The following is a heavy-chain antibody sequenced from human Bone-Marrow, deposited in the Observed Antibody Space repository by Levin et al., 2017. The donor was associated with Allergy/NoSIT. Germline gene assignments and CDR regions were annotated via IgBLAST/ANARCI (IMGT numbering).Heavy chain of an antibody. CDR3: ARAVVTGSTWGAADF. D-gene: IGHD2-21*02. CDR1: GGSINDDQYY. CDR2: IYYNGNA. V-gene: IGHV4-30-4*01. Sequence: SETLSLTSIVSGGSINDDQYYWSWIRQSPGKGLEWIGYIYYNGNAYYNPSLKSRLTISLDTSKNHFFLRLDSVTAADTAIYYSARAVVTGSTWGAADFWGQGLLVTVS. J-gene: IGHJ4*02.